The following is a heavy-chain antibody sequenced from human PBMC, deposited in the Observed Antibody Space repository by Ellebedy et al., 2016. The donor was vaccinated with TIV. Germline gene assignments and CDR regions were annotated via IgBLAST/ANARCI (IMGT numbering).Heavy chain of an antibody. Sequence: SETLSLTCTVSGGSMSSYYWSWIRQPPGKGLEWIGYLYYTGSSNYNPSLKSRVTISMDASKNEFSLNLTSVTAADTAVYYCVRENYEECDPWGQGTLVTVSS. CDR3: VRENYEECDP. CDR2: LYYTGSS. CDR1: GGSMSSYY. J-gene: IGHJ5*02. V-gene: IGHV4-59*01. D-gene: IGHD3-22*01.